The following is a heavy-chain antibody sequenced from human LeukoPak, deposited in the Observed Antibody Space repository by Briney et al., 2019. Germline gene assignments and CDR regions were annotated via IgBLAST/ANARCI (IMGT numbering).Heavy chain of an antibody. Sequence: SVKVSCKASGGTFSSYAISWVRQAPGQGLEWMGGIIPIFGTANYAQKFQGRVTIIADDSTSTAYMELSSLRSDDTAVYYRARGGMAHEYQVLKVDYFDYWGQGTLVTVSS. CDR2: IIPIFGTA. D-gene: IGHD2-2*01. CDR3: ARGGMAHEYQVLKVDYFDY. J-gene: IGHJ4*02. CDR1: GGTFSSYA. V-gene: IGHV1-69*13.